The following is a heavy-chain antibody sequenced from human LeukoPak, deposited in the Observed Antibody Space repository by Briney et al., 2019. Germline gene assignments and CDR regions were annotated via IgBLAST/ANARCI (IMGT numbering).Heavy chain of an antibody. V-gene: IGHV3-23*01. Sequence: GGSLRLSCAASGFTFSNAWMSWVRRAPGKGLEWVSGISASGDVTFHADPVKGRFTISRDNSKNTLYLQMNSLRAEDTAEYYCAKSLLTTASGTGRAFDIWGQGTMVTVSS. CDR1: GFTFSNAW. J-gene: IGHJ3*02. D-gene: IGHD1-26*01. CDR3: AKSLLTTASGTGRAFDI. CDR2: ISASGDVT.